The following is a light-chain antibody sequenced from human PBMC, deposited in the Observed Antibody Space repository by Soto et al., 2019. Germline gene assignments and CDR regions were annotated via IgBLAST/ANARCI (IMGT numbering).Light chain of an antibody. CDR1: QSVSNN. CDR2: GAS. CDR3: QQYHNWPPIT. Sequence: EIVMTQSPATLSVSPGARATLSCRASQSVSNNLAWYQQKPGQAPRLLIYGASSRATGIPARFSGSGSGTEFTLTISSLQSEDFAVYYCQQYHNWPPITFGQGTKLEIK. V-gene: IGKV3-15*01. J-gene: IGKJ2*01.